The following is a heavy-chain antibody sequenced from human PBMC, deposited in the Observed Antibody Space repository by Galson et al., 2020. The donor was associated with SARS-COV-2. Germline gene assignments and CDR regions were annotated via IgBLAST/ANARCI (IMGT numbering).Heavy chain of an antibody. CDR3: ARGGLGSADEDFFDY. J-gene: IGHJ4*02. CDR1: GFTFTDYY. CDR2: ISASSGFT. D-gene: IGHD3-10*01. Sequence: GGSLRLSCAASGFTFTDYYMTWIRQTPGKGLEWISYISASSGFTNYADSVRGRFTMSRDNAKNSVLLQMNSLRAGDTAVYYCARGGLGSADEDFFDYWGQGTLVTVSS. V-gene: IGHV3-11*06.